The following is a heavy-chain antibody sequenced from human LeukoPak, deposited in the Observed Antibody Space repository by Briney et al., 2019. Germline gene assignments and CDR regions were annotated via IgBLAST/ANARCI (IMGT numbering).Heavy chain of an antibody. CDR1: GGSIDSSSYY. CDR2: IFRTGST. Sequence: SETLSLTCAVSGGSIDSSSYYWGWIRQPPGKGLEWIGSIFRTGSTYYSASLKSRVSISVDTSKNHIALKLASVTAADTAVYFCARRVGFYGSGSLNYFDPWGQGILVSVS. D-gene: IGHD3-10*01. V-gene: IGHV4-39*02. CDR3: ARRVGFYGSGSLNYFDP. J-gene: IGHJ5*01.